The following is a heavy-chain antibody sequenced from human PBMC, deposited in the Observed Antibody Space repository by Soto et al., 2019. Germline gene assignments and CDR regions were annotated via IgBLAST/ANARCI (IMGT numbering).Heavy chain of an antibody. V-gene: IGHV3-23*01. CDR3: AKSRLLCRSRCYYYGLDV. CDR1: GFTFSSYA. CDR2: ISGSGGTT. J-gene: IGHJ6*02. D-gene: IGHD2-2*01. Sequence: PGGSLRLSSVASGFTFSSYAMTWVRQAPGKGLEWVSAISGSGGTTYYADSVKGRFTISRDNSKNTLYLQMNSLRAEDTAVYYCAKSRLLCRSRCYYYGLDVWGQGTTVTVSS.